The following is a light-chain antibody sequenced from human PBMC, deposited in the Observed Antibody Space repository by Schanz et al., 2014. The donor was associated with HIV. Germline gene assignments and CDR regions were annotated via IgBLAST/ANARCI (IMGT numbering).Light chain of an antibody. V-gene: IGLV2-8*01. CDR1: SSDVGAYKY. Sequence: QSALTQPPSASGSPGQLVTISCTGTSSDVGAYKYVSWYQQHPGKAPKLMIYDVNKRPSGVPDRFSGSKSGNTASLTISGLQAEDEADYYCSSLSTSGAPVFGTGTKLTVL. J-gene: IGLJ1*01. CDR2: DVN. CDR3: SSLSTSGAPV.